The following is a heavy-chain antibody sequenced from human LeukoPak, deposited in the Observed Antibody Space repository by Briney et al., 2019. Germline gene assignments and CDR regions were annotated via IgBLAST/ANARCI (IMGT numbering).Heavy chain of an antibody. CDR2: MNPNSGNT. J-gene: IGHJ5*02. D-gene: IGHD3-10*01. V-gene: IGHV1-8*01. Sequence: ASVKVSCKASGYTFTTYDINWVRQATGQGLEWMGWMNPNSGNTGYAQKFQGRVTITRNTSISTAYMELGSLRSEDTAVYYCTRGVIISRFWFDPWGQGTLVTVSS. CDR3: TRGVIISRFWFDP. CDR1: GYTFTTYD.